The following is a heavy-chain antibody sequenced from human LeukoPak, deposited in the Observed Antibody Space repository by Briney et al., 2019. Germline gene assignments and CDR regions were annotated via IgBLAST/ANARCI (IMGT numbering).Heavy chain of an antibody. D-gene: IGHD3-10*01. CDR1: RGSISRGGYY. CDR3: ARDRRHWFGETQTLFDP. Sequence: SQTLSLTCTVARGSISRGGYYRSWIRQHPVKGLEWIGYIYYSGSTYYNPSLKSRVTISVDTSKHQSSLKLSSVTAADTAVYYCARDRRHWFGETQTLFDPWGQETLVTVSS. J-gene: IGHJ5*02. V-gene: IGHV4-31*03. CDR2: IYYSGST.